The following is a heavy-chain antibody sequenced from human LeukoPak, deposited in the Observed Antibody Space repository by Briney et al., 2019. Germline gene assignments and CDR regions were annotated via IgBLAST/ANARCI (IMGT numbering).Heavy chain of an antibody. CDR1: TFTFSNYR. D-gene: IGHD2/OR15-2a*01. J-gene: IGHJ3*01. Sequence: PGGSLRLSCAASTFTFSNYRMSWVRQAPGKGLEWVANIKEDGTEKDYVDSVKGRFTISRDNAKNSLYLQMNSLRAEDTAVYYCAAISYLDFDFWGQGTMVTVCS. V-gene: IGHV3-7*03. CDR2: IKEDGTEK. CDR3: AAISYLDFDF.